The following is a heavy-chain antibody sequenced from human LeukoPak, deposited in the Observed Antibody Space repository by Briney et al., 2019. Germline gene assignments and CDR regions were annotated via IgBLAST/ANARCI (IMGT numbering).Heavy chain of an antibody. CDR1: GYTFTSYG. Sequence: ASVKVSCKASGYTFTSYGISWVRQAPGQGLEWMGWISAYNGNTNYAQKLQGRVTMTTDTSTSTAYMELRSLRSDDAAVYYCARDGVTMVRGVIINQIYYYYGMDVWGKGTTVTVSS. D-gene: IGHD3-10*01. V-gene: IGHV1-18*04. J-gene: IGHJ6*04. CDR3: ARDGVTMVRGVIINQIYYYYGMDV. CDR2: ISAYNGNT.